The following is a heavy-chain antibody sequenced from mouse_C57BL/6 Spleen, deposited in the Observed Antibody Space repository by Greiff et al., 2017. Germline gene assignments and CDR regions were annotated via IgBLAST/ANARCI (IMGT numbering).Heavy chain of an antibody. Sequence: QVQLQQPGAELVRPGTSVKLSCKASGYTFTSYWMHWVKPRPGQGLEWIGVIDPSDSYTNYNQKFKGKATLTVDTSSSTAYMQLSSLTSEDSAVYYCARSSLRPDYAMDYWGQGTSVTVSS. J-gene: IGHJ4*01. CDR2: IDPSDSYT. D-gene: IGHD1-2*01. CDR3: ARSSLRPDYAMDY. V-gene: IGHV1-59*01. CDR1: GYTFTSYW.